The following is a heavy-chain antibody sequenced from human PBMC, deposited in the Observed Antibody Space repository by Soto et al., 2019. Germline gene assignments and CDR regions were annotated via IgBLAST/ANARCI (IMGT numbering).Heavy chain of an antibody. J-gene: IGHJ4*02. CDR1: GGTFSSYS. CDR3: ARDGGRNSGGIDY. V-gene: IGHV1-69*01. Sequence: QVQLVQSGAEVKKPGSSVKVSCKASGGTFSSYSINWVRQAPGQGLEWMGEIIPIFGTANYAQKCQGRVTITADESTSIAYMELSSLRSEDTAVYYCARDGGRNSGGIDYWGQGTLVTVSS. D-gene: IGHD1-26*01. CDR2: IIPIFGTA.